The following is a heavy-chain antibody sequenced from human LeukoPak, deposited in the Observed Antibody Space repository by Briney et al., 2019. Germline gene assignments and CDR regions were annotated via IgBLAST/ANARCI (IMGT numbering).Heavy chain of an antibody. J-gene: IGHJ4*02. CDR1: GGSISSYY. V-gene: IGHV4-59*01. Sequence: SETLSLTCTVSGGSISSYYWSWIRQPPGKGLEWIGYIYYSGSANYNPSLKSRVTISVDTSKNQFSLKLSSVTAADTAVYYCATSKGGYCSSTSCPFDYWGQGTLVTVSS. D-gene: IGHD2-2*01. CDR2: IYYSGSA. CDR3: ATSKGGYCSSTSCPFDY.